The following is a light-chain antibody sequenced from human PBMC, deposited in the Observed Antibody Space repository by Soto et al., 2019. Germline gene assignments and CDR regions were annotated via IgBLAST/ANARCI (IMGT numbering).Light chain of an antibody. CDR1: QSVSSY. Sequence: EIVLTQSPATLSLSPGERATLSCRASQSVSSYLAWYQQKPGQAPRLLIYDASNRATGIPARFSGSGSGTDFTLTISSLQSEDFAVYYCQQYKKWPRTVGQGTKGDIK. CDR3: QQYKKWPRT. CDR2: DAS. V-gene: IGKV3-11*01. J-gene: IGKJ1*01.